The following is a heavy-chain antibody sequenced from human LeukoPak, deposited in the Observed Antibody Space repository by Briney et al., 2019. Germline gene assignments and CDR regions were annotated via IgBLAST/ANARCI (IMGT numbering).Heavy chain of an antibody. V-gene: IGHV1-46*01. Sequence: ASVKVSCKASGYTFTSYYIHWVRQAPGQGLEWMGIINPSGGRTTYAQKFQGRVSMTRDTSTSTVYMELRSLRSEDTALYYCARVDTAMVTPYYYYGMDIWGQGTTVTVSS. J-gene: IGHJ6*02. CDR2: INPSGGRT. D-gene: IGHD5-18*01. CDR1: GYTFTSYY. CDR3: ARVDTAMVTPYYYYGMDI.